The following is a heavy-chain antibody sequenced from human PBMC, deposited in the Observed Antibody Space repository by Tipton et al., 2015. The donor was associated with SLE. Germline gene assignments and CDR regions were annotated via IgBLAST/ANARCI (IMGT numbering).Heavy chain of an antibody. J-gene: IGHJ6*02. Sequence: QSGPEVKKPGASVKVSCKASGYTFTSYYMHWVRQAPGQGLEWMGIINPSGGSTSYAQKFQGRVTMTRDTSTSTVYMELRSLRSDDTAVYYCAREVYSGSYYYYYGMDVWGQGTTVTISS. D-gene: IGHD3-10*01. CDR2: INPSGGST. CDR1: GYTFTSYY. V-gene: IGHV1-46*01. CDR3: AREVYSGSYYYYYGMDV.